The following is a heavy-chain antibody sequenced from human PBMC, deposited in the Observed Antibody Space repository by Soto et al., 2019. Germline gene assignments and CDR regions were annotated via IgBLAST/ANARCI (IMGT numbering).Heavy chain of an antibody. CDR3: ARDGDCSGGSCSLRDYYYYMDV. V-gene: IGHV3-33*01. J-gene: IGHJ6*03. D-gene: IGHD2-15*01. CDR1: GFTFSSYG. Sequence: GGSVRLSCAASGFTFSSYGMHWVRQAPGKGLEWVAVIWYDGSNKYYADSVKGRFTISRDNSKNTLYLQMNSLRAEDTAVYYCARDGDCSGGSCSLRDYYYYMDVWGKGTTVTVSS. CDR2: IWYDGSNK.